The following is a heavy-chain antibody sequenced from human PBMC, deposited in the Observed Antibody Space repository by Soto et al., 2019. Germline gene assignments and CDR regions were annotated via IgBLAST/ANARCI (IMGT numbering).Heavy chain of an antibody. CDR2: LYGSGGGI. D-gene: IGHD4-17*01. Sequence: PGGSLRLSCAASGFTFSSYAMIWIRQVPGKGLEWVSGLYGSGGGIHYADSVKGRFTISRDNSAYSVYLQMNDLRVEDTAVYYCAKDAISGDGVWLAQDWGQGTVVTVSS. V-gene: IGHV3-23*01. CDR3: AKDAISGDGVWLAQD. CDR1: GFTFSSYA. J-gene: IGHJ4*02.